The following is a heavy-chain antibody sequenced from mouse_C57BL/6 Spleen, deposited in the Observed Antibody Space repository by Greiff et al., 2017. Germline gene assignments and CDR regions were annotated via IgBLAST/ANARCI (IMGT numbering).Heavy chain of an antibody. V-gene: IGHV1-58*01. CDR1: GYTFTSYG. CDR3: ARSLSYDYDVEAWFAY. J-gene: IGHJ3*01. D-gene: IGHD2-4*01. CDR2: IYIGNGYT. Sequence: EVQLQESGAELVRPGSSVKMSCKTSGYTFTSYGINWVKQRPGQGLEWIGYIYIGNGYTEYNEKFKGKATLTSDTSSSTAYMQLSSLTSEDSAIYFCARSLSYDYDVEAWFAYWGQGTLVTVSA.